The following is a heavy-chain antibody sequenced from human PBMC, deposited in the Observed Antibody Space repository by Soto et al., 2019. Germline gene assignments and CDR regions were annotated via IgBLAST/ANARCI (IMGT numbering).Heavy chain of an antibody. J-gene: IGHJ6*01. CDR1: GFTFSTYG. D-gene: IGHD1-1*01. Sequence: QVQLVESGGGVVQPGRSLRLSCAASGFTFSTYGMHWVRQAPGKGLEWVAVISYDGSNKYYADSVKGRFTISRDNSKNTLYLQMNSLRAEDTAVYYCAKDRKRYNWNDFPHYYHGMDVW. CDR2: ISYDGSNK. V-gene: IGHV3-30*18. CDR3: AKDRKRYNWNDFPHYYHGMDV.